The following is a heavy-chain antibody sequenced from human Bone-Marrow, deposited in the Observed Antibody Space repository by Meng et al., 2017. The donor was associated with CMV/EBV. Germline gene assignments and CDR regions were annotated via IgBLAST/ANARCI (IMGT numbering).Heavy chain of an antibody. CDR3: AREGRYDFWSGYWDYYYGMDV. J-gene: IGHJ6*02. Sequence: GESLKISCGASGFTFSSYGMHWVRQAAGKGLEWVAGIWYDGTNKNYADSVKGRFTISRDSSKNTLYLQMNSLRAEDTAVYYCAREGRYDFWSGYWDYYYGMDVWGQGTLVTVSS. CDR2: IWYDGTNK. D-gene: IGHD3-3*01. V-gene: IGHV3-33*01. CDR1: GFTFSSYG.